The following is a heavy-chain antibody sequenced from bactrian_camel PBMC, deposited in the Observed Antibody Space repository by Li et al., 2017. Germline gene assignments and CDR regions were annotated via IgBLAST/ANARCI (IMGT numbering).Heavy chain of an antibody. J-gene: IGHJ7*01. Sequence: HVQLVESGGGSVQAGGSLRLSCVASGDTIGRYCMGWFRQIPDKEREGVAAIDSDGSTSYADSVKGRFTISQDNAKNTLYLQMNSLKPEDTAMYYCAAEPVVAGPCGYGMDYWGKGTQVTVS. CDR2: IDSDGST. CDR1: GDTIGRYC. D-gene: IGHD6*01. V-gene: IGHV3S55*01.